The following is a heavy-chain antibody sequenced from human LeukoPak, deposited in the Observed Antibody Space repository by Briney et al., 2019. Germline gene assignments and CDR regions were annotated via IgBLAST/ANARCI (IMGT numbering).Heavy chain of an antibody. V-gene: IGHV1-2*02. CDR3: ARDRGIRDVVVVAATLTN. D-gene: IGHD2-15*01. J-gene: IGHJ4*02. CDR2: INPNSGGT. Sequence: ASVKVSCKASGYTFTGYYMHWVRQAPGQGLAWMGWINPNSGGTNYAQRFQGRVTMTRDTSISTAYMELSRLRSDDTAVYYCARDRGIRDVVVVAATLTNWGQGTLVTVSS. CDR1: GYTFTGYY.